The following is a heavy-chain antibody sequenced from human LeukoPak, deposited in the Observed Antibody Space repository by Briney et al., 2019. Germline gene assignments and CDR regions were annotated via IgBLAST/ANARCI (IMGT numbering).Heavy chain of an antibody. D-gene: IGHD3-22*01. CDR1: GGSISSGDYY. CDR2: IYYSGST. V-gene: IGHV4-31*03. Sequence: SETLSLTCTVSGGSISSGDYYWSWIRQHPGKGLEWIGYIYYSGSTYYNPSLKSRVTISVDTSKNQFSLKLSSVTAADTAMYYCAKTDSSGYYAVYWGQGTLVTVSS. CDR3: AKTDSSGYYAVY. J-gene: IGHJ4*02.